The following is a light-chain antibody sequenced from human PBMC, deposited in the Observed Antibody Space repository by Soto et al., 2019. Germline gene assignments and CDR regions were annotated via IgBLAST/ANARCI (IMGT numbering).Light chain of an antibody. J-gene: IGKJ5*01. CDR1: QSVSSNY. Sequence: IVLTQSPGTLSLSPGERATLSCRAGQSVSSNYLAWYQQKPGQAPRLLIYGASSRATGIPDRFSGSGSGTDFTLTISRLEPVDFAVYYCQHYTSSPPITFGQGTRLEIK. CDR2: GAS. V-gene: IGKV3-20*01. CDR3: QHYTSSPPIT.